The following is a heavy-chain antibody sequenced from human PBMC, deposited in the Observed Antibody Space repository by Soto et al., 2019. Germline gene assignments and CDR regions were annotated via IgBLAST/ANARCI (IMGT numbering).Heavy chain of an antibody. Sequence: EVQLLESGGGLVQPGGSLRLSCAASGFTFNNYAMGWVRQAPGKGLEWVSAITDSGDDTYYIDSVKGRFTISRDNSKSPLYMQMNSLRAEDTARYYCAKLGSSSWSPHYYFDYWGQGTLVTVSS. D-gene: IGHD2-2*01. J-gene: IGHJ4*02. CDR1: GFTFNNYA. V-gene: IGHV3-23*01. CDR3: AKLGSSSWSPHYYFDY. CDR2: ITDSGDDT.